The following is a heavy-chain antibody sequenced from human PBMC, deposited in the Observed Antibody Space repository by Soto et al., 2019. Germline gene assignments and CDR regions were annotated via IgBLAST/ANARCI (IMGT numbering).Heavy chain of an antibody. CDR1: GYSISSGYY. D-gene: IGHD1-1*01. J-gene: IGHJ4*02. CDR2: IYHSGST. Sequence: SETLSLTCAVSGYSISSGYYWGWIRQPPGKGLEWIGSIYHSGSTYYNPSLKSRVTISVDTSKNQFSLKLSSVTAADTAVYYCARDLSTLIAGLFDNWGQGTLVNVSS. V-gene: IGHV4-38-2*02. CDR3: ARDLSTLIAGLFDN.